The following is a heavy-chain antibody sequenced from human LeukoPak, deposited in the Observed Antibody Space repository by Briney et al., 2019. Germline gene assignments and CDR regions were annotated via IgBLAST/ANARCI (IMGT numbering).Heavy chain of an antibody. D-gene: IGHD5-18*01. J-gene: IGHJ4*02. Sequence: ASVKVSCKASGYTFTSYGISWVRQAPGHRLKWMGWISAYNGNTNYAQKLQGRVTMTTDTSTSTAYMELRSLRSDDSAVYYCARTPRYSYGSYYFDYWGQETLVTVSS. CDR2: ISAYNGNT. V-gene: IGHV1-18*01. CDR3: ARTPRYSYGSYYFDY. CDR1: GYTFTSYG.